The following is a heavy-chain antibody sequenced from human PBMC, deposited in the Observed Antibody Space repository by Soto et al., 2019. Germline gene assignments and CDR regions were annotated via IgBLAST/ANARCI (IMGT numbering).Heavy chain of an antibody. CDR3: ARDRLGYCSSTSCYDYYYYYGMDV. CDR2: IIPIFGTA. J-gene: IGHJ6*02. Sequence: ASVKVSCKASGGTFSSYAISWVRQAPGQGLEWMGGIIPIFGTANYAQKFQGRVTINADESTSTAYMELSSLRSEDTAVYYCARDRLGYCSSTSCYDYYYYYGMDVWGQGTTVTVSS. D-gene: IGHD2-2*01. CDR1: GGTFSSYA. V-gene: IGHV1-69*13.